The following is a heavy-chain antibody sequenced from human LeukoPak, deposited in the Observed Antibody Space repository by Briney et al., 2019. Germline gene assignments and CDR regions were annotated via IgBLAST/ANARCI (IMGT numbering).Heavy chain of an antibody. Sequence: ASVKVPCKASGYTFTGYYMHWVRQAPGQGLEWMGRINPNSGGTTYAQKFQGRVTMTRDTSISTAYMELSRLRSDDTAVYYCSNSDILTGYYPDVWGKGTTVTVSS. V-gene: IGHV1-2*06. CDR3: SNSDILTGYYPDV. D-gene: IGHD3-9*01. CDR1: GYTFTGYY. CDR2: INPNSGGT. J-gene: IGHJ6*04.